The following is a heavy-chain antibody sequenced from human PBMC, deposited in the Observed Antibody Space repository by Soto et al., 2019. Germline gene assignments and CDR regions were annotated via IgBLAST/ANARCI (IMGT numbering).Heavy chain of an antibody. J-gene: IGHJ4*02. CDR3: ASLGDYGGPFLDY. Sequence: SETLSLTCAVSGDSISGSQWWSWVRLPPGKGLEWIGEISHTGTTNYNPSLKSRVTMSVDKPKNQFSLNLTSVTAADTAVYYCASLGDYGGPFLDYWGQGTLVTVSS. D-gene: IGHD4-17*01. V-gene: IGHV4-4*02. CDR1: GDSISGSQW. CDR2: ISHTGTT.